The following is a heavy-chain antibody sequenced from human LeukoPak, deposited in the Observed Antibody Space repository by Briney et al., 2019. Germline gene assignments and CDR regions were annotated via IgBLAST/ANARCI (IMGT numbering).Heavy chain of an antibody. D-gene: IGHD2-15*01. CDR1: GGTFSSYA. Sequence: EASVKVSCKASGGTFSSYAISWVRQAPGQGLEWMGGIIPILGTANYAQKFQGRVTITADESTSTAYMELSSLRSEDTAVYYCARDIVVVVAATGSYYYYGMDVWGQGTTVTVSS. V-gene: IGHV1-69*13. CDR2: IIPILGTA. CDR3: ARDIVVVVAATGSYYYYGMDV. J-gene: IGHJ6*02.